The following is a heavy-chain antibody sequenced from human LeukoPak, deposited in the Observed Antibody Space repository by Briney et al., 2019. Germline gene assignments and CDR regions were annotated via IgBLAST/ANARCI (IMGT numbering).Heavy chain of an antibody. V-gene: IGHV3-64*01. J-gene: IGHJ4*02. Sequence: PGGSLRLSCAASGFTFSDYAMHWVRQAPGKGLEYVSAIGNNGGSTYYANSVMARFAISRDNSKNTLYLQMGSLRIEDMAVYFCARGPYSTSWFPLDYWGQGTLVTVSS. CDR3: ARGPYSTSWFPLDY. CDR2: IGNNGGST. CDR1: GFTFSDYA. D-gene: IGHD6-13*01.